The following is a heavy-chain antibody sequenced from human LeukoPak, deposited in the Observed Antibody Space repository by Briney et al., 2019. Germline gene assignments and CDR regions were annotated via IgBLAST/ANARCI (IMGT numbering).Heavy chain of an antibody. J-gene: IGHJ4*02. CDR1: GYTFTSYG. V-gene: IGHV1-18*01. CDR2: ISAYNGNT. CDR3: ARLLSSSWFIYFDY. Sequence: ASVKVSCKASGYTFTSYGISWVRQAPGQGLEWMGWISAYNGNTNYAQKLQGRVTMTTDTSTSTAYMELRSLGSDDTAVYYCARLLSSSWFIYFDYWGQGTLVTVSS. D-gene: IGHD6-13*01.